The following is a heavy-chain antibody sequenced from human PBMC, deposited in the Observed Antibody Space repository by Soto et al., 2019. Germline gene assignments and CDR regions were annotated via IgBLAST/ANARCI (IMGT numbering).Heavy chain of an antibody. CDR1: GFTFSNAW. CDR3: TTDLPARYCSGGSCYSDRDFDY. CDR2: IKSKTDGGTT. V-gene: IGHV3-15*01. Sequence: EVQLVESGGGLVKPGGSLRLSCAASGFTFSNAWMSWVRQAPGKGLEWVGRIKSKTDGGTTDYAAPVKGRFTISRDDSKNTLYLQMNSLKTVDTAVYYCTTDLPARYCSGGSCYSDRDFDYWGQGTLVTVSS. J-gene: IGHJ4*02. D-gene: IGHD2-15*01.